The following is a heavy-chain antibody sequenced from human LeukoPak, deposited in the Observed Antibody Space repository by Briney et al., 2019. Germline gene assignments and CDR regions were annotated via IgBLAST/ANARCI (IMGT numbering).Heavy chain of an antibody. D-gene: IGHD5-12*01. CDR1: GFIFMTYW. CDR3: AGCAGNSCYFDY. CDR2: IKQDGSAK. Sequence: GGSLRLSCAASGFIFMTYWMSWVRQAPGKGLEWVANIKQDGSAKNYVDSVKGRFTISRDNAKNSLYLQLNSLRAEDTAVYYCAGCAGNSCYFDYWGQGTLVIVSS. J-gene: IGHJ4*02. V-gene: IGHV3-7*01.